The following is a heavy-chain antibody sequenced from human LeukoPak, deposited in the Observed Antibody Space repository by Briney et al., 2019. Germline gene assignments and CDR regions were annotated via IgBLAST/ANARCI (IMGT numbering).Heavy chain of an antibody. CDR3: AKDGVLGCSSTSCYSGYFDY. CDR1: GFTFSSYA. D-gene: IGHD2-2*01. CDR2: ISGSGGST. Sequence: GGSLRLSCAASGFTFSSYAMSWLRQAPGKGLEWVSAISGSGGSTYYADSVKGRFTISRDNSKNTLYLQMNSLRAEDTAVYYCAKDGVLGCSSTSCYSGYFDYWGQGTLVTVSS. V-gene: IGHV3-23*01. J-gene: IGHJ4*02.